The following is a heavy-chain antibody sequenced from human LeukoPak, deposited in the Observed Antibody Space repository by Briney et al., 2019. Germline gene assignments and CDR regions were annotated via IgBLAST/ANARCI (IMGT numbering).Heavy chain of an antibody. Sequence: GASVKVSCKASGYTFTGYYMHWVRQAPGQGIEWMGWINPNSGGTNYDQKFQGRVTMTSDTSINTAYMELSRLTSDDTAVYYCAGGNDPSAFGMIQWFDPWGQGTLVTVSS. CDR1: GYTFTGYY. D-gene: IGHD3-3*01. CDR2: INPNSGGT. J-gene: IGHJ5*02. CDR3: AGGNDPSAFGMIQWFDP. V-gene: IGHV1-2*02.